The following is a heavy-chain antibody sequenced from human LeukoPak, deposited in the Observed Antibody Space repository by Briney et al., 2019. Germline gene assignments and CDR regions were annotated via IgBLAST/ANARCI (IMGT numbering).Heavy chain of an antibody. D-gene: IGHD6-13*01. CDR2: IRYDGANK. V-gene: IGHV3-30*02. CDR1: GFTFSSYG. Sequence: GGSLRLSCAASGFTFSSYGMYWVRQAPGKGLEWAAFIRYDGANKYYADSVKGRLTISRDNSKNTLYLQMNSLRAEDTAVYYCARRYSSSWYRAEYFQHWGQGTLVTVSS. CDR3: ARRYSSSWYRAEYFQH. J-gene: IGHJ1*01.